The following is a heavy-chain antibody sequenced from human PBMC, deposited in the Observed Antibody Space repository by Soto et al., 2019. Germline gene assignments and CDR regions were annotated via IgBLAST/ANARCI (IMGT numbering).Heavy chain of an antibody. D-gene: IGHD5-12*01. CDR1: GGTFSSYA. V-gene: IGHV1-69*13. Sequence: ASVKVSCKASGGTFSSYAISWVRQAPGQGLEWMGGIIPIFGTANYAQKFQGRVTITADESTSTAYMELSSLRSEDTAVYYCARDRSYSGYDFVAYYYYGMDVWGQGTTVTVSS. CDR2: IIPIFGTA. J-gene: IGHJ6*02. CDR3: ARDRSYSGYDFVAYYYYGMDV.